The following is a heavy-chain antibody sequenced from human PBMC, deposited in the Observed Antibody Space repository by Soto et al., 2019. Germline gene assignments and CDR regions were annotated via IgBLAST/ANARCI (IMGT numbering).Heavy chain of an antibody. Sequence: ASVKVSCKASGYTFTVYYMHWVRQAPGQGLERMGWINPKSGGTMYPQKFQGRVTMTWDTSISTAYMALIRLRSDDTAVYYRARDLAKGGGSAGFDYWGQGTLVTVSS. D-gene: IGHD1-26*01. CDR3: ARDLAKGGGSAGFDY. CDR2: INPKSGGT. J-gene: IGHJ4*02. V-gene: IGHV1-2*02. CDR1: GYTFTVYY.